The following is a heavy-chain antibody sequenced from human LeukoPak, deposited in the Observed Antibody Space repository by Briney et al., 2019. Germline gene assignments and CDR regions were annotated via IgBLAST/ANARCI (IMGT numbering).Heavy chain of an antibody. CDR1: GGSLTNYH. V-gene: IGHV4-59*01. D-gene: IGHD1-1*01. Sequence: SETLSLTCTVSGGSLTNYHWTWIRQPPGKGLEYIGYVYNSGTTFYNPSLKSRVTISADTSKKQFSLKLSSVTAADTAVYYCGGRGGGYRFDPWGLGTLVTVSS. J-gene: IGHJ5*02. CDR3: GGRGGGYRFDP. CDR2: VYNSGTT.